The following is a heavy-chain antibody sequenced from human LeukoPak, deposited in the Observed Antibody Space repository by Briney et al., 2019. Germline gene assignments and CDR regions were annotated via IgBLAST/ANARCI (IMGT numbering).Heavy chain of an antibody. V-gene: IGHV3-30*02. J-gene: IGHJ4*02. CDR3: ASHLGYCSGGSCFETPKADY. Sequence: GGSLRLSCAASGFTFSSYGIHWVRQAPGKGLEWVAFIRYDGSNKYYADSVKGRFTISRDNSKNTLYLQMNSLRAEDTAVYYCASHLGYCSGGSCFETPKADYWGQGTLVTVSS. D-gene: IGHD2-15*01. CDR2: IRYDGSNK. CDR1: GFTFSSYG.